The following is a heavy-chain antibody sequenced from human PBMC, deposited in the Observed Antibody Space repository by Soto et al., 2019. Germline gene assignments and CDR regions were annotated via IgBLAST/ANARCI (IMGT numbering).Heavy chain of an antibody. Sequence: QVQLVQPGAEVKKPGASVKVSCKAAGYTFTSYGISWVRLAPGQGLEWMGWISAYNGNTNYAQKLQXXVXMXXDASTSTAYMELRSLRSDATAVYYCARDHETTGQLWGQGTLVTVSS. CDR3: ARDHETTGQL. V-gene: IGHV1-18*01. CDR2: ISAYNGNT. D-gene: IGHD1-1*01. J-gene: IGHJ4*02. CDR1: GYTFTSYG.